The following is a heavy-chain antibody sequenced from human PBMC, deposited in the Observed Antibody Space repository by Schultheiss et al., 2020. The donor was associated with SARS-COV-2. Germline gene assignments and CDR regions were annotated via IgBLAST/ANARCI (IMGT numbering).Heavy chain of an antibody. CDR2: IYHSGST. CDR1: GYSISSGYY. V-gene: IGHV4-38-2*02. J-gene: IGHJ3*02. CDR3: ASSGQGAFDI. D-gene: IGHD6-25*01. Sequence: SETLSLTCTVSGYSISSGYYWGWIRQPPGKGLEWIGSIYHSGSTYYNPSLKSRVTISVDTSKNQFSLKLSSVTAADTAVYYCASSGQGAFDIWGQGTMVTVSS.